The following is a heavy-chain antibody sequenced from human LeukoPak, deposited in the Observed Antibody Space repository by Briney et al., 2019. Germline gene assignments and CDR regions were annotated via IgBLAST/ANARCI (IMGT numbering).Heavy chain of an antibody. V-gene: IGHV4-38-2*02. J-gene: IGHJ5*02. D-gene: IGHD3-10*01. CDR2: IYHSGST. CDR1: GYSISSGYY. CDR3: ARDLVLWFGGQFDP. Sequence: SETLSLTCTVSGYSISSGYYWGWIRQPPGKGLEWIGSIYHSGSTYYNPSLKSRVTISVDTSKNQFSLKLSSVTAADTAVYYCARDLVLWFGGQFDPWGQGTLVTVSS.